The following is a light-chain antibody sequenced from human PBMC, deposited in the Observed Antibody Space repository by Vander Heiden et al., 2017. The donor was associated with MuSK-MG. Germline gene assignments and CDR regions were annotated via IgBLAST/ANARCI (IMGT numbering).Light chain of an antibody. V-gene: IGKV1-39*01. Sequence: DIQMTQSPSSLSASVGDRVTITCRASQSISSYLNWYQQKPGKAPKLLIYAASSLQSGVPSRFSGSGSGTDFTLTISSLQPEDFATYYCQQSDSTLGTFGQGTKVXIK. J-gene: IGKJ1*01. CDR1: QSISSY. CDR2: AAS. CDR3: QQSDSTLGT.